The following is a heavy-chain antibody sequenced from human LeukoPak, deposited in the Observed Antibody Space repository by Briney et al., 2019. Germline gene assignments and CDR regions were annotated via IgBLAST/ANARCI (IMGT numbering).Heavy chain of an antibody. Sequence: GGSLRLSCAASGFTFSSYAMSWVRQAPWKGLEWVSAGVGSGASTYYAASVKGRFTISRDNSKNTLHLQMNSLRAEDTAIYHCAKVRVVGDYNWFFDLWGRGALVTVSS. CDR3: AKVRVVGDYNWFFDL. J-gene: IGHJ2*01. CDR1: GFTFSSYA. V-gene: IGHV3-23*01. D-gene: IGHD4-17*01. CDR2: GVGSGAST.